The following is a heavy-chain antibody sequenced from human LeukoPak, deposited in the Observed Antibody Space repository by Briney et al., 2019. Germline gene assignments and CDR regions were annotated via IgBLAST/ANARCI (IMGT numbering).Heavy chain of an antibody. V-gene: IGHV4-30-2*01. D-gene: IGHD2/OR15-2a*01. CDR2: IYHSGST. Sequence: SETLSLTCAVSGGSISSGGYSWSWIRQPPGKGLEWIGYIYHSGSTYYNPSLKSRVTISVDRSKNQFSLKLSSVTAADTAVYYCARDHSTGIDYWGQGTLVTVSS. J-gene: IGHJ4*02. CDR1: GGSISSGGYS. CDR3: ARDHSTGIDY.